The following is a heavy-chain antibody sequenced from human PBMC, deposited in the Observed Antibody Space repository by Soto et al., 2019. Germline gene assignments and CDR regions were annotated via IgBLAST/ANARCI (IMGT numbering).Heavy chain of an antibody. CDR1: GFTFSSYG. D-gene: IGHD4-17*01. Sequence: GGSLRLSCAASGFTFSSYGMHWVRQAPGKGLEWVAVIWYDGSNKYYADSVKGRFTISRDNSKNTLYLQMNSLRAEDTAVYYCARATKGDYANWFDPWGQGTLVTVS. J-gene: IGHJ5*02. CDR3: ARATKGDYANWFDP. V-gene: IGHV3-33*01. CDR2: IWYDGSNK.